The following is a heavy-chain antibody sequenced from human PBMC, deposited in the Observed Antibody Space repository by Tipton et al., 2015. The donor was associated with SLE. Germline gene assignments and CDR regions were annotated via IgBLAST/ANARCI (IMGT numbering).Heavy chain of an antibody. J-gene: IGHJ3*02. V-gene: IGHV3-48*03. CDR2: ISSSGSTI. D-gene: IGHD4-17*01. Sequence: SLRLSCAASGFTFSTYEMNWVRQAPGKGLEWVSYISSSGSTIYYADSVKGRFTISRDNTYNSLFLQMNSLRVEDTAVYYCARYDYSDERAFDSWGQRTMGTVSS. CDR1: GFTFSTYE. CDR3: ARYDYSDERAFDS.